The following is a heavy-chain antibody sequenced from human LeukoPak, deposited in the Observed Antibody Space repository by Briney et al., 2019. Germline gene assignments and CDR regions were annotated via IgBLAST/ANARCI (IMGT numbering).Heavy chain of an antibody. J-gene: IGHJ5*02. Sequence: GGSVKVSCKASGYTFTSYDINWVRQATGQGLEWMGWMNPNSGNRGYAQKFQGRVTMTRNTSISTAYMKLSSLRYEDTAVYYCARGPARIAAAGTGARGWFDPWGQGTLVTVSS. D-gene: IGHD6-13*01. CDR3: ARGPARIAAAGTGARGWFDP. CDR2: MNPNSGNR. CDR1: GYTFTSYD. V-gene: IGHV1-8*01.